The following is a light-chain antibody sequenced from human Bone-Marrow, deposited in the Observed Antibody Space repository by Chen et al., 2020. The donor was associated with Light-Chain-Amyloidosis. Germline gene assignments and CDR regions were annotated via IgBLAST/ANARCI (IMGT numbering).Light chain of an antibody. CDR1: NIGSTR. J-gene: IGLJ3*02. V-gene: IGLV3-21*02. Sequence: SSLLTHPSSVSVAPGQTAPMACGGNNIGSTRVHWYQLTPGQAPLMVVYDDSNRPSGIPERLSGSNSGNTATLTISRVEAGDEADYYCQVWDRSSDRPVFGGGTKLTVL. CDR3: QVWDRSSDRPV. CDR2: DDS.